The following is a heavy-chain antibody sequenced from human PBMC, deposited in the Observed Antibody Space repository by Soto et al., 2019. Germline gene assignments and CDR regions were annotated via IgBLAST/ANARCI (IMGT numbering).Heavy chain of an antibody. J-gene: IGHJ5*02. Sequence: EVQLVESGGGLVKPGGSLRLSCAASGFSFTSAWMNWVRQIPGKGLEWVGRIKTNIDGGATDYSAPVKGRFTISRDDSKDTVYLQMNSLKTEDTAVYYCPTGRGGSAYVPGASWGQGALVTVSS. D-gene: IGHD5-12*01. CDR3: PTGRGGSAYVPGAS. CDR2: IKTNIDGGAT. CDR1: GFSFTSAW. V-gene: IGHV3-15*07.